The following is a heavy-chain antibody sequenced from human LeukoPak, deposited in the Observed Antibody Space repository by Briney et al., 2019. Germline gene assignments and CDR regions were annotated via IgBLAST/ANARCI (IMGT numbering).Heavy chain of an antibody. Sequence: GGSLRLSCAASGFTFSSYSMHWVRQAPGKGPEFVSVIGGGGVTAFYADSVKDRFTISRDNSKNTLHLEMGSLRAEDMAVYYCAREGGGSGLWYYDLWGRGTLVTVSS. J-gene: IGHJ2*01. CDR2: IGGGGVTA. CDR3: AREGGGSGLWYYDL. D-gene: IGHD1-26*01. CDR1: GFTFSSYS. V-gene: IGHV3-64*02.